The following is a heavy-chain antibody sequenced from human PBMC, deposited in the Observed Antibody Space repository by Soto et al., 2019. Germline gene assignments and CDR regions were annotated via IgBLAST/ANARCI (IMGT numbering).Heavy chain of an antibody. D-gene: IGHD2-15*01. CDR2: ISYDGSNK. CDR3: AKDLERIVVVAATALDY. V-gene: IGHV3-30*18. Sequence: GGSLRLSCAASGFTFSSYGMHWVRQAPGKGLEWVAVISYDGSNKYYADSVKGRFTISRDNSKNTLYLQMNSLRAEDTAVYYCAKDLERIVVVAATALDYWGQGTLVTVSS. CDR1: GFTFSSYG. J-gene: IGHJ4*02.